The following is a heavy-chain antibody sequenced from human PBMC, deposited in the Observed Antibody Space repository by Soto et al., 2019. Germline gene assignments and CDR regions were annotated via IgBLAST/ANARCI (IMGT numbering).Heavy chain of an antibody. CDR2: INHSGST. Sequence: SETLSLTCAVYGGSFSGYYWSWIRQPPGKGLEWIGEINHSGSTNYNPSLKSRVTISVDTSKNQFSLKLSSVTAADTAVYYCARVVGYCSGGSCYNTPVFDYWGQGTLVTVSS. J-gene: IGHJ4*02. CDR1: GGSFSGYY. V-gene: IGHV4-34*01. D-gene: IGHD2-15*01. CDR3: ARVVGYCSGGSCYNTPVFDY.